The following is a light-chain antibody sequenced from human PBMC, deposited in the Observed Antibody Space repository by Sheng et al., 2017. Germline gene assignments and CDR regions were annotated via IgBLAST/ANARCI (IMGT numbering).Light chain of an antibody. CDR2: AAS. V-gene: IGKV1-6*01. CDR3: QQAYSIPPLT. J-gene: IGKJ4*01. Sequence: AIQMTQSPSSLSASVGDRVTITCRASQGIRNDLGWYQQKPGKAPKLLIYAASSLQSGVPSRFSGSGSGTDFTLTISNVQSEDFAIYYCQQAYSIPPLTFGGGTRVDIK. CDR1: QGIRND.